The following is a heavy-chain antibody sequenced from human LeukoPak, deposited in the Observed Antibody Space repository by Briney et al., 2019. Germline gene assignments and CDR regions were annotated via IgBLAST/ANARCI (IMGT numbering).Heavy chain of an antibody. V-gene: IGHV3-48*01. J-gene: IGHJ4*02. CDR1: GFNLTTYN. Sequence: GGSLRLSCAASGFNLTTYNMNWVRQAPGKGLEWISYISISSTVYYADSVKGRFTISRDNAKNSLLLQMSGLRAGDTAVYYCARGSSSAWTYYFDYWGQGTLVTVSS. D-gene: IGHD6-19*01. CDR3: ARGSSSAWTYYFDY. CDR2: ISISSTV.